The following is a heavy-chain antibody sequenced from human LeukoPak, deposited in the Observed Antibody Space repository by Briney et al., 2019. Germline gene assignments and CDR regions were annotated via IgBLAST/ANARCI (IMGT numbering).Heavy chain of an antibody. V-gene: IGHV1-46*01. J-gene: IGHJ4*02. Sequence: VKVSCKASGYTFTSYYMHWVRQAPGQGLEWMGIIDPSGGSTSYAQKFQGRVTMTRDTSTSTVYMELSSLRSEDTAVYYCAGEFWARQYGGKTPGGDYWGQGTLVTVSS. CDR1: GYTFTSYY. D-gene: IGHD5-12*01. CDR2: IDPSGGST. CDR3: AGEFWARQYGGKTPGGDY.